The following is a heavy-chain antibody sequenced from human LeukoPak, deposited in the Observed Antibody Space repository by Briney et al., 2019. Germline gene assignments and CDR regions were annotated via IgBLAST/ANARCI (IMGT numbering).Heavy chain of an antibody. V-gene: IGHV3-21*01. CDR2: ISSSSHM. D-gene: IGHD3-10*01. CDR3: ARDDTSAHFFVY. CDR1: GFTFKIYS. J-gene: IGHJ4*02. Sequence: GGSLRLSCAASGFTFKIYSMNWVRQAPGKGLEWVSSISSSSHMYYADSVKGRFTISRDNAKNSLHLQMNTLRAEDTAVYYCARDDTSAHFFVYWGPGTLVTVSS.